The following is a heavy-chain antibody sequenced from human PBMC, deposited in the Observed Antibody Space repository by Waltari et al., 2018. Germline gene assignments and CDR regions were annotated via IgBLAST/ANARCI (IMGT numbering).Heavy chain of an antibody. J-gene: IGHJ5*02. V-gene: IGHV3-23*03. CDR3: AKEGYSGAAALGP. CDR1: GFTFSSYA. Sequence: EVQLLESGGGLVQPGGSLRLSCAASGFTFSSYAMSWVRQAPGTGLEWVSVIYSGGSTYYADSVKGLFTISRDNSKNTLYLQMNSLRAEDTAVYYCAKEGYSGAAALGPWGQGTLVTVSS. CDR2: IYSGGST. D-gene: IGHD1-26*01.